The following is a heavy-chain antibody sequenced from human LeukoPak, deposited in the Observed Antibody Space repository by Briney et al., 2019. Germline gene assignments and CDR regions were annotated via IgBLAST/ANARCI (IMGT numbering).Heavy chain of an antibody. D-gene: IGHD3-22*01. V-gene: IGHV3-23*01. Sequence: GGSLRLSCAASGFTFGNYALNWVRQAPGKGLEWVSGIGGNGGSTYYADSVKGRFTISRDNSKNTLYLQMNSLRVEDTAVYYCAKDSNYDTGGYYGRWGQGTPVTVSS. CDR1: GFTFGNYA. J-gene: IGHJ4*02. CDR3: AKDSNYDTGGYYGR. CDR2: IGGNGGST.